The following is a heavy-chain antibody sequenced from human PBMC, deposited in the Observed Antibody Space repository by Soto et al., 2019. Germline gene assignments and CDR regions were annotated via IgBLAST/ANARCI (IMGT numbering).Heavy chain of an antibody. Sequence: GGSLRLSCAASGFTLSSYSMNWVRQAPGKGLDWVSYISRTSSAIYYADSVKGRFTISRDNANNSLFLQMNSLRDEDTAIYYCARDGGYSGYDIDYWGQGTLVTVSS. J-gene: IGHJ4*02. V-gene: IGHV3-48*02. CDR2: ISRTSSAI. D-gene: IGHD5-12*01. CDR3: ARDGGYSGYDIDY. CDR1: GFTLSSYS.